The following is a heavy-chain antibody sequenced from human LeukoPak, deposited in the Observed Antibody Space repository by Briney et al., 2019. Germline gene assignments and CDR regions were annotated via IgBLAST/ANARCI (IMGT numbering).Heavy chain of an antibody. D-gene: IGHD3-22*01. CDR3: AKDRPNYYGSNGHYYRRDGDS. CDR1: GFTFSTYA. J-gene: IGHJ5*01. CDR2: ISSSGDVT. V-gene: IGHV3-23*01. Sequence: GGSLRLSCAASGFTFSTYAMSWVRQAPGKGLEWVSAISSSGDVTYYAGSVKGRFTISRDNSKNTLYLQMDNLRADDTAVYYCAKDRPNYYGSNGHYYRRDGDSWGQGTLVTVSS.